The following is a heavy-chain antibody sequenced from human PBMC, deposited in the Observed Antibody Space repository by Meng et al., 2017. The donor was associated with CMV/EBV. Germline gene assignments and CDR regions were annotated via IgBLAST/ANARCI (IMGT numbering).Heavy chain of an antibody. Sequence: GSLRLSCAVYGGSFSGYYWSWIRQPPGKGLEWIGEINHSGSTNYNPSLKSRVIISVDTSKNQFSLKLSSVTAADTAVYYCARTAMVTRGYPFDYWGQGTLVTVSS. CDR2: INHSGST. D-gene: IGHD5-18*01. CDR3: ARTAMVTRGYPFDY. V-gene: IGHV4-34*01. J-gene: IGHJ4*02. CDR1: GGSFSGYY.